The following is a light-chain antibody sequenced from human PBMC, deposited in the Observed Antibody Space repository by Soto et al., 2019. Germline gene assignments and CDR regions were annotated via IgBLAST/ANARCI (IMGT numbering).Light chain of an antibody. J-gene: IGLJ1*01. V-gene: IGLV2-23*03. CDR2: EGS. CDR1: SSNVGSYNL. CDR3: CSYAGSSTFIYV. Sequence: QSVLTQPDSVSGSPGQSITISCTGTSSNVGSYNLVSWYQQHPGKAPKLMIYEGSKRPSGVSDRFSGSKSGNTASLTLSGLQAEDEADYYCCSYAGSSTFIYVFGTGTKLTVL.